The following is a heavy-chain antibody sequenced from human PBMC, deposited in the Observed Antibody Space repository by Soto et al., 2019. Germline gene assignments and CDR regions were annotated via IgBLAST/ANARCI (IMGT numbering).Heavy chain of an antibody. Sequence: GGSLRLSCAASGVTFSSYSMNWVRQAPGKGLEWVSYISSSSSTIYYADSVKGRFTISRDNANNSLCLQMDSLRAEDTAVYYCARFPTRGLAFDIWGQGTMVTVSS. CDR3: ARFPTRGLAFDI. CDR1: GVTFSSYS. D-gene: IGHD4-4*01. J-gene: IGHJ3*02. V-gene: IGHV3-48*01. CDR2: ISSSSSTI.